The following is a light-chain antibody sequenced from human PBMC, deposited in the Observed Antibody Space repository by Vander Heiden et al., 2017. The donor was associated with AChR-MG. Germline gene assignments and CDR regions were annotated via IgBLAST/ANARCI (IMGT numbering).Light chain of an antibody. CDR1: SSDVGGYNY. J-gene: IGLJ2*01. CDR3: SSYAGSNNFEV. V-gene: IGLV2-8*01. Sequence: QSALPQPPSASGSPGQSVNISCTGTSSDVGGYNYVSWYQQHPGKAPKLMIYEVSKRPSGVPDRFSGSKSGNTASLTVSGLQAEDEADYYCSSYAGSNNFEVFGGGTKLTVL. CDR2: EVS.